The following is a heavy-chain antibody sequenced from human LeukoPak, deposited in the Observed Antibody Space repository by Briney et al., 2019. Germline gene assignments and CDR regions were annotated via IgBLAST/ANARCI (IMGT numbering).Heavy chain of an antibody. J-gene: IGHJ1*01. V-gene: IGHV3-48*01. CDR1: GFTFNTYT. D-gene: IGHD2-8*02. CDR2: ISGSSGII. CDR3: AKGLVGTEYFQH. Sequence: GGSLRLSCAASGFTFNTYTMNWVRQAPGKGLEWVSYISGSSGIIDYTDSVRGRFTISRDNSKNTLSLQMNSLRAEDTAVYHCAKGLVGTEYFQHWGQGTLVTVSS.